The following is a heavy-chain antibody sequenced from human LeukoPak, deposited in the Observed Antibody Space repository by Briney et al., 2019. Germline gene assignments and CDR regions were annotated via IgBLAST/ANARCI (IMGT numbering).Heavy chain of an antibody. D-gene: IGHD3-22*01. V-gene: IGHV3-21*04. Sequence: GGSLRLSCAASGFTLSSYSMNWVRQAPGKGLEWVSSISSSGSYISYADSVKGRFTISRDNAKNSLYLQMNSLRAEDTAVYYCARDTYYYDSSGYLVYADPFDIWGQGTMVTVSS. CDR3: ARDTYYYDSSGYLVYADPFDI. CDR1: GFTLSSYS. J-gene: IGHJ3*02. CDR2: ISSSGSYI.